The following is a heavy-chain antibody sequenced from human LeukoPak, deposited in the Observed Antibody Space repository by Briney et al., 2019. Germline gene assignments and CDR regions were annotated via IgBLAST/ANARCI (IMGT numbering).Heavy chain of an antibody. CDR1: GYTFTGYY. CDR2: INPNTGGT. Sequence: RASVKVSCKASGYTFTGYYLHWVRQAPGQGLEWMGWINPNTGGTYNGEKSLGRATMTRDTSISTVSMELRRLRSDDTAFYYCARAAKFRSGWYGDALDMWGQGTLVTISS. J-gene: IGHJ3*02. CDR3: ARAAKFRSGWYGDALDM. V-gene: IGHV1-2*02. D-gene: IGHD6-19*01.